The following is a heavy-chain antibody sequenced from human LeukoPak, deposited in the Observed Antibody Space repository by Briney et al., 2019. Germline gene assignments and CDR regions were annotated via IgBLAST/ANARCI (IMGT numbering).Heavy chain of an antibody. CDR3: AREVGSTSSLMVGY. V-gene: IGHV3-66*01. J-gene: IGHJ4*02. CDR2: IYSGGST. CDR1: GFTVSSHY. D-gene: IGHD2-2*01. Sequence: GGSLRLSCAASGFTVSSHYMSWVRQAPGKGLECVSVIYSGGSTYYADSVKGRFTISRDNSKNTLYLQMNSLRAEDTAVYYCAREVGSTSSLMVGYWGQGTLVTVSS.